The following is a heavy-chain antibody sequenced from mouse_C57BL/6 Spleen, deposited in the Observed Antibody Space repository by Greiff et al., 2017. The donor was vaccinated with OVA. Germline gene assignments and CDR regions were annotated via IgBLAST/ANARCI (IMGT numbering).Heavy chain of an antibody. CDR1: GFTFSSYA. J-gene: IGHJ2*01. D-gene: IGHD2-1*01. Sequence: EVKLVESGEGLVKPGGSLKLSCAASGFTFSSYAMSWVRQTPEKRLEWVAYISSGGDYIYYADTVKGRFTISRDNARNTLYLQMSSLKSEDTAMYYCTREEGNSYFDYWGQGTTLTVSA. CDR2: ISSGGDYI. CDR3: TREEGNSYFDY. V-gene: IGHV5-9-1*02.